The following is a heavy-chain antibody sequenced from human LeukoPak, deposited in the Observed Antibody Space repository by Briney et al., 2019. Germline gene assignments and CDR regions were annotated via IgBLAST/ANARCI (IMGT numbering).Heavy chain of an antibody. V-gene: IGHV4-61*02. CDR2: IYSPGTN. CDR1: AGSINSGDYY. CDR3: ARGIGTSYDSSRDAFDI. D-gene: IGHD3-22*01. Sequence: PSETLSLXCTVSAGSINSGDYYWSWIRQPAKKGLEWIGRIYSPGTNYNYNPSVKSRVTISIDTSKNQFSLKLTSVTAADTAVYYCARGIGTSYDSSRDAFDIWGQGTMVTVSS. J-gene: IGHJ3*02.